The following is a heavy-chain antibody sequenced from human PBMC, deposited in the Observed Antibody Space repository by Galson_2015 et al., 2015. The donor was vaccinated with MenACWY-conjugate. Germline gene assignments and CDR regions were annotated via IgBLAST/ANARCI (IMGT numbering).Heavy chain of an antibody. D-gene: IGHD3-22*01. CDR2: ISYDGNNK. Sequence: SLRLSCAASGFTFSHYGMHWVRQAPGKGLEWVTAISYDGNNKYYADSVKGRFTISRDNSKNTVSLQMNGLTAEDTAVYFCARVLSSGETRRFDAWGQGTLVAASS. CDR3: ARVLSSGETRRFDA. CDR1: GFTFSHYG. V-gene: IGHV3-30*03. J-gene: IGHJ5*02.